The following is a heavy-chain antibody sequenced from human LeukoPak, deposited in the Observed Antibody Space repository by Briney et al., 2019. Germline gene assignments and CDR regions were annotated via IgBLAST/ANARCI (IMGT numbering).Heavy chain of an antibody. CDR2: IRSKAYSYAT. CDR1: GFTFSGSA. D-gene: IGHD2-2*01. J-gene: IGHJ6*02. V-gene: IGHV3-73*01. CDR3: MALAPAEILMDV. Sequence: GGSLRLSCAASGFTFSGSAMHWVRQASGKGLEWVGRIRSKAYSYATEYAASVKGRFTISREDSEDTAYLEMTSLKTEDTAIYYCMALAPAEILMDVWGQGTTATVSS.